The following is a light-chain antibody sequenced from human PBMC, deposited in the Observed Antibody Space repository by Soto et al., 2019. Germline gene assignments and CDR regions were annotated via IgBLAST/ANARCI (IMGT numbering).Light chain of an antibody. CDR3: QHYESYRVT. CDR1: QDINNA. CDR2: AAS. V-gene: IGKV1-16*01. Sequence: DIQMTQSPSSLSPSVGDRVTITCRASQDINNALAWFQQKPGEAPKSLIYAASSLQSGVPSRFSGSGSATYFTLTYTSLQAEDFATYYCQHYESYRVTFDQGTRLKV. J-gene: IGKJ5*01.